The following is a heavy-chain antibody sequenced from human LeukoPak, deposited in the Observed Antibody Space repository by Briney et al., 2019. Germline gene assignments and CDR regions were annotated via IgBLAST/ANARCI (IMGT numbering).Heavy chain of an antibody. V-gene: IGHV4-59*01. D-gene: IGHD3-10*01. Sequence: SETLSLTCTVSGCSISSYYWSWIRQPPGKGLEWIGYIYYSGSTNYNPSLKSRVTISVDTSKNQFSLKLSSVTAADTAVYYCARDGAGGSGSYYKDWFDPWGQGTLVTVSS. CDR2: IYYSGST. J-gene: IGHJ5*02. CDR1: GCSISSYY. CDR3: ARDGAGGSGSYYKDWFDP.